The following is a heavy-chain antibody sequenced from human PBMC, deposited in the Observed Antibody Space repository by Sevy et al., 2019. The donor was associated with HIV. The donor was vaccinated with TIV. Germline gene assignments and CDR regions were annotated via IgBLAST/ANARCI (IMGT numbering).Heavy chain of an antibody. V-gene: IGHV3-9*01. J-gene: IGHJ6*02. Sequence: GGSLRLSCSASGFTFDGYAMHWVRQVPGKGLEWVSGVSWNSRNIDYADSVKGRFTISRDNANNFLYLEMNSLRPEDTALYYGVNDVNRGGDGLNYYPDYYSFYSLDAWGQGTTVTVSS. CDR1: GFTFDGYA. D-gene: IGHD2-21*01. CDR2: VSWNSRNI. CDR3: VNDVNRGGDGLNYYPDYYSFYSLDA.